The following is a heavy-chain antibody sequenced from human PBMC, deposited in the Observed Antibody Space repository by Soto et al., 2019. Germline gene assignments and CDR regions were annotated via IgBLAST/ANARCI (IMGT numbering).Heavy chain of an antibody. CDR2: IYWDDDK. J-gene: IGHJ3*02. CDR3: AQVYCSSTSCYWNDAFDI. V-gene: IGHV2-5*02. D-gene: IGHD2-2*01. CDR1: GFSLSTSGVG. Sequence: SGPTLVKPTQTLTLTCTFSGFSLSTSGVGVGWIRQPPGKALEWLALIYWDDDKRYSPSLKSRLTITKDTSKNQVVLTMTNMDPVDTATYYCAQVYCSSTSCYWNDAFDIWGQGTMVTVSS.